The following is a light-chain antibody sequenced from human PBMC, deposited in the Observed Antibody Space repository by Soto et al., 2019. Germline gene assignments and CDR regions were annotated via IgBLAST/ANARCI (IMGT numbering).Light chain of an antibody. V-gene: IGKV3-15*01. J-gene: IGKJ4*01. CDR1: QSVSSN. CDR2: GAF. Sequence: EIVMTQSPATLSVSPGERATLSCRASQSVSSNLAWYQQKPGQAPRLLIYGAFTRATGIPARFSGSGSGTEFTLTISSMHSEDFAVYYCQQYKNWPPLTFGGGTKVEIK. CDR3: QQYKNWPPLT.